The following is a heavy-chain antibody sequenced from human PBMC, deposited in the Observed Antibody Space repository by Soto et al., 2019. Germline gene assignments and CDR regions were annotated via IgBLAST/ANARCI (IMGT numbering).Heavy chain of an antibody. CDR3: ARANWNDYYYYYGMDV. Sequence: QVQLVQSGAEVKKPGSSVKVSCKASGGTFSSYAISWVRQAPGQGLEWMGGIIPIFGTANYAQKFQGRVTITADEATSTAYRELSSLRSEDTAVYYCARANWNDYYYYYGMDVWGQGTTVTVSS. D-gene: IGHD1-1*01. CDR1: GGTFSSYA. V-gene: IGHV1-69*01. CDR2: IIPIFGTA. J-gene: IGHJ6*02.